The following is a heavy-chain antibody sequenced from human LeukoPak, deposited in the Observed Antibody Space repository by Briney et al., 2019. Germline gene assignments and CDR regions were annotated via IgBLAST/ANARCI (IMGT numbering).Heavy chain of an antibody. V-gene: IGHV1-2*02. CDR2: INPNSGGT. CDR3: ARAHSHYYDSSGYYYLDP. D-gene: IGHD3-22*01. J-gene: IGHJ5*02. CDR1: GYTFTGYY. Sequence: ASVKVSCKASGYTFTGYYMHWVRQAPGQGLEWMGWINPNSGGTNYAQKFQGRVTMTRDTSISTAYMELSRLSSDDTAVYYCARAHSHYYDSSGYYYLDPWGQGTLVTVSS.